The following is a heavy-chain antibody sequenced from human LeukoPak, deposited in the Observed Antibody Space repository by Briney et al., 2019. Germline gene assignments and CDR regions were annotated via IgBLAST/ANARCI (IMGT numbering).Heavy chain of an antibody. J-gene: IGHJ4*02. CDR2: IIPIFGTA. Sequence: SVKVSCKASGGTFSSYAISWVRQAPGQGLEWMGGIIPIFGTANYAQKFQGRVTITADESTSTAYMELSSLRSEDTAVYYCARGEDSGSYLIGYYFDYWGQGTLVTVSS. CDR1: GGTFSSYA. V-gene: IGHV1-69*13. CDR3: ARGEDSGSYLIGYYFDY. D-gene: IGHD1-26*01.